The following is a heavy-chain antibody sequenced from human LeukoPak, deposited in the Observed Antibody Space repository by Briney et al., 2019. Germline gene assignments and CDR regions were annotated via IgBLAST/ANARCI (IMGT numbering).Heavy chain of an antibody. CDR1: GFTFSGYI. D-gene: IGHD6-19*01. Sequence: GESLRLSCAASGFTFSGYIMNWVRQAPGKGLEWVSFIGTSGNTIYYADSVKGRFTVSRDNAKNSLYLQMNSLRAEDTAVYYCARDQWLDYWGQGTLVTVSS. V-gene: IGHV3-48*01. CDR3: ARDQWLDY. J-gene: IGHJ4*02. CDR2: IGTSGNTI.